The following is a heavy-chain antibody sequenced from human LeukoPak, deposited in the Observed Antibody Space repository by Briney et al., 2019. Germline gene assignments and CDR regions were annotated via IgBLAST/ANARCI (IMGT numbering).Heavy chain of an antibody. J-gene: IGHJ4*02. V-gene: IGHV1-8*03. D-gene: IGHD5-18*01. CDR1: GGTFTHFV. CDR2: MNPNSGNT. Sequence: ASVKVSCKASGGTFTHFVISWLRQAPGQGLEWMGWMNPNSGNTGYAQKFQGRVTITRNTSISTAYMELSSLRSEDTAVYYCARGPAWGYSSPYYFDYWGQGTLVTVSS. CDR3: ARGPAWGYSSPYYFDY.